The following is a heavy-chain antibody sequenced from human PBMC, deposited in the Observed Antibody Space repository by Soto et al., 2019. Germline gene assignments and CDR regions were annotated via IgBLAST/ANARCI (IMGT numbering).Heavy chain of an antibody. CDR1: GFIVSTYS. CDR2: ISSRSRSI. CDR3: ARELHCSTTGCDTDYYYFYGMDV. J-gene: IGHJ6*02. Sequence: PGGALRLSCAASGFIVSTYSLNWVRQAPGKGLEWVSYISSRSRSIYYADSVKGRFTISRDNAKNSLYLQMNSLRDEDTAVYYCARELHCSTTGCDTDYYYFYGMDVWGQGTTVTVSS. V-gene: IGHV3-48*02. D-gene: IGHD2-2*02.